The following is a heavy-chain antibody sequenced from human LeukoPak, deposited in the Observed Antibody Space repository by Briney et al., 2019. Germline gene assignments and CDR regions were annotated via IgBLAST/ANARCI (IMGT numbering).Heavy chain of an antibody. CDR2: INHSGST. D-gene: IGHD2-2*01. J-gene: IGHJ4*02. V-gene: IGHV4-34*01. CDR1: GGSFSGYY. Sequence: SETLSLTCAVYGGSFSGYYWSWIRQPPGKGLEWIGEINHSGSTNYNPPLKSRVTISVDTSKNQFSLKLSSVTAADTAVYYCARGHRYCSSTSCLLGRDYWGQGTLVTVSS. CDR3: ARGHRYCSSTSCLLGRDY.